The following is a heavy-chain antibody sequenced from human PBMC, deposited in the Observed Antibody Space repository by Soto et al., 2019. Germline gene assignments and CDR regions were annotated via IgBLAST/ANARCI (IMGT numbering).Heavy chain of an antibody. Sequence: GSLRLSCAASGFTFSSYGMHWVRQAPGKGLEWVAVISYDGSNKYYADSVKGRFTISRDNSKNTLYLQMNSLRAEDTALYYCAKDLVDIVVVVVATSLYGMDVWGQGTTVTVSS. J-gene: IGHJ6*02. CDR1: GFTFSSYG. D-gene: IGHD2-15*01. V-gene: IGHV3-30*18. CDR2: ISYDGSNK. CDR3: AKDLVDIVVVVVATSLYGMDV.